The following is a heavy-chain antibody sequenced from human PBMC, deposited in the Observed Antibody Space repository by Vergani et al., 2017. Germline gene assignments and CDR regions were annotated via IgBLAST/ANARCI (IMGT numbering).Heavy chain of an antibody. CDR3: AVDRRGNGSGSYYYYCMDV. CDR2: IYYSGST. CDR1: GGSISSGDYY. D-gene: IGHD3-22*01. J-gene: IGHJ6*01. Sequence: QVQLQESGPGLVKPSQTLSLTCTVSGGSISSGDYYWSWIRQPPGKGLEWIGHIYYSGSTYYNPSLKSRVTISVDTSKNQFSLKLSSVTAADTAVYYCAVDRRGNGSGSYYYYCMDVWGQGTMVTVSS. V-gene: IGHV4-30-4*01.